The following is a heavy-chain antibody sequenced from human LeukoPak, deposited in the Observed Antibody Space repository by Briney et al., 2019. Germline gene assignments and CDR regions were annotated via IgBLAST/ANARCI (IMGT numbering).Heavy chain of an antibody. CDR2: ISSSNSYI. CDR1: GFTCNSYS. Sequence: GGSLRRYCSASGFTCNSYSMNWLRPAPGKGLEWVSSISSSNSYIYHADSVKGRFTISRDNAKNSLYLQINSQTAAATAVYYCARGGYDYWGQGTLVTVSS. D-gene: IGHD3-16*01. CDR3: ARGGYDY. V-gene: IGHV3-21*01. J-gene: IGHJ4*02.